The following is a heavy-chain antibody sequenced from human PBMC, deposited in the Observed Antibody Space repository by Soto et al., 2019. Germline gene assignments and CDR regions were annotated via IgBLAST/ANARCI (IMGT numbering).Heavy chain of an antibody. CDR2: IFPGNSDT. D-gene: IGHD1-26*01. Sequence: GESLKISCKASGYSFTSYWIGWVRQMPGKGLEWMGIIFPGNSDTRYSPSFQGQVTISADKSITTAYLQWSSLRASDTAMYYCARHERGADDYWGQGTLVTVSS. CDR1: GYSFTSYW. CDR3: ARHERGADDY. V-gene: IGHV5-51*01. J-gene: IGHJ4*02.